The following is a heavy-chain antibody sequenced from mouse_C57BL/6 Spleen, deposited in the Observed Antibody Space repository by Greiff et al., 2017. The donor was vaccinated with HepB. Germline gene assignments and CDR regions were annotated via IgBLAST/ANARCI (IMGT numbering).Heavy chain of an antibody. J-gene: IGHJ4*01. CDR2: IDPETGGT. V-gene: IGHV1-15*01. Sequence: QVQLQQSGAELVRPGASVTLSCKASGYTFTDYEMHWVKQTPVHGLEWIGAIDPETGGTAYNQKFKGKAKLTADKSSSTAYMELRSLTSEDSAVYYCTRYTTDSMDYWGQGTSVTVSS. D-gene: IGHD1-1*01. CDR1: GYTFTDYE. CDR3: TRYTTDSMDY.